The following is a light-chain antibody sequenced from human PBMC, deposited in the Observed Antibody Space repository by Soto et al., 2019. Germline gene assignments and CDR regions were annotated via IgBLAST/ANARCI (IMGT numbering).Light chain of an antibody. V-gene: IGKV3-20*01. CDR1: QSVSSTY. Sequence: EIVLTQSPGTLSLSPGERATLSCRASQSVSSTYLAWYQQKPGQAPRLLIYGASSRATGIPDRFIGSVSGTDFNLTISRLEPEDFAVYYCQQYGSSPPITFGQGTRLEIK. CDR2: GAS. J-gene: IGKJ5*01. CDR3: QQYGSSPPIT.